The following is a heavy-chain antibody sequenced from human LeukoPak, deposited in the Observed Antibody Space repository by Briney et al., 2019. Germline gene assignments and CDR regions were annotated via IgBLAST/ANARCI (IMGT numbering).Heavy chain of an antibody. CDR1: GYSISSGYY. J-gene: IGHJ6*03. CDR2: IYHSGST. V-gene: IGHV4-38-2*01. CDR3: ATIPIVVVPAAMGDYYYYYMDV. D-gene: IGHD2-2*01. Sequence: KPSETLSLTCAVSGYSISSGYYWGWIRQPPGKRLEWIGSIYHSGSTYYNPSLKSRVTISVDTSKNQFSLKLSSVTAADTAVYYCATIPIVVVPAAMGDYYYYYMDVWGKGTTVTVSS.